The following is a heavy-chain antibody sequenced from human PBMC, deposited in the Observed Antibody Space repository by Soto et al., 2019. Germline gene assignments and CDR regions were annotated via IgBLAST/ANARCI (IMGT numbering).Heavy chain of an antibody. CDR3: ARVTIFGVVIFYYGMDV. CDR2: IIPIFGTA. D-gene: IGHD3-3*01. V-gene: IGHV1-69*01. CDR1: GGTFSSYA. J-gene: IGHJ6*02. Sequence: QVQLVQSGAEVKKPGSSVKVSCKASGGTFSSYAISWVRQAPGQGLEWMGGIIPIFGTANYAQKFQGRVTITADESTSTAYMELNSLRSEDTAVYYCARVTIFGVVIFYYGMDVWGQGTTVTVSS.